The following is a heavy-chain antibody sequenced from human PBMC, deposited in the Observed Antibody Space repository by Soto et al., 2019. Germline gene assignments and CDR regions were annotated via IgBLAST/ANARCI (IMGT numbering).Heavy chain of an antibody. Sequence: GESLKISCKGSGYSFTSYWIGWVRQMPGKGLEWMGIIYPGDSDTRYSPSFQGQVTISADKSISTAYLQWSSLKASDTAMYYCARLGHCISTSCHALFYYYGMDVWGQGTTVTVSS. V-gene: IGHV5-51*01. J-gene: IGHJ6*02. D-gene: IGHD2-2*01. CDR2: IYPGDSDT. CDR3: ARLGHCISTSCHALFYYYGMDV. CDR1: GYSFTSYW.